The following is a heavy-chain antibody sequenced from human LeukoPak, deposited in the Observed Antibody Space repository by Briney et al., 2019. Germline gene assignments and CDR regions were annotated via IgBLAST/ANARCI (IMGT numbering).Heavy chain of an antibody. CDR1: GYTFTGYY. J-gene: IGHJ4*02. Sequence: ASVKVSCKASGYTFTGYYMHWVRQAPGQGLEWMGWINPNSGGTNYAQKFQGRVTMTRDTSISTAYMELSRLRSDDTAVYYCARPSYCGGGCYYYFDYWGQGTLVTVSS. CDR2: INPNSGGT. CDR3: ARPSYCGGGCYYYFDY. V-gene: IGHV1-2*02. D-gene: IGHD2-21*02.